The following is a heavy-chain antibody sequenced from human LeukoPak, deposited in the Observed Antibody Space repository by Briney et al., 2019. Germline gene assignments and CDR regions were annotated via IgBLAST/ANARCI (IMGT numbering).Heavy chain of an antibody. CDR1: GGSISSGGYY. CDR2: IYHSGST. V-gene: IGHV4-30-2*01. Sequence: SETLSLTCTVSGGSISSGGYYWSWIRQPPGKGLEWIGYIYHSGSTYYNPSLKSRVTISVDRSKNKFSLKLSSVTAADTAVYYCARDRIAAAGTGGPTLDYWGQGTLVTVSS. CDR3: ARDRIAAAGTGGPTLDY. D-gene: IGHD6-13*01. J-gene: IGHJ4*02.